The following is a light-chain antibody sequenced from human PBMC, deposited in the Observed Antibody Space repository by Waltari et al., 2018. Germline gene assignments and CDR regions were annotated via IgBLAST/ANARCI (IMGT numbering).Light chain of an antibody. V-gene: IGKV3-15*01. Sequence: EVVMTQSPATLSVSPGERATLSCRASQSVSTNLAWSQQKPGQAPRLLIYGAAVRATDIPARLSGSWSGTEFTLTISSLQSEDFAVYYCHQYNDWPPTFGQGTTVEIK. CDR3: HQYNDWPPT. J-gene: IGKJ1*01. CDR2: GAA. CDR1: QSVSTN.